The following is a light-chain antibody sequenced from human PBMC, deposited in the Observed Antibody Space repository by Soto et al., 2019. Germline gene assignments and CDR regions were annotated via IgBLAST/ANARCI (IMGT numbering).Light chain of an antibody. CDR2: GAS. V-gene: IGKV3-20*01. Sequence: ERALTQSPGTLSSSPGETVTLSCRASQRVSNSYFAWYQKQPGQAPRLLIYGASSRSAGIPDRFSGSGSWTDFTLTISRLEPEHFAVYFCQRYRGSPPFTFGPGTKVAI. CDR3: QRYRGSPPFT. CDR1: QRVSNSY. J-gene: IGKJ2*01.